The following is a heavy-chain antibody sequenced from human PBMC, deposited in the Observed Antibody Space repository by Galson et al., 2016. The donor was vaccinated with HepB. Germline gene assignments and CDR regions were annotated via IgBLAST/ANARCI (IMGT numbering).Heavy chain of an antibody. Sequence: SLRLSCAASGFTFSDYNMTWVRQAPGKGLEWISYIDGRSKIIYSADSVKGRFTISRDNAKNLVFLQMSGLRDDDTAVYYCARGLRGQGQNTYAPYFDFWGRGTLVTVSS. CDR1: GFTFSDYN. J-gene: IGHJ4*02. V-gene: IGHV3-11*04. D-gene: IGHD5-18*01. CDR2: IDGRSKII. CDR3: ARGLRGQGQNTYAPYFDF.